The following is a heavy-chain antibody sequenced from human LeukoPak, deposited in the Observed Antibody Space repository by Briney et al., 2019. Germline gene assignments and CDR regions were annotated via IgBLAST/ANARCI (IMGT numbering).Heavy chain of an antibody. Sequence: SGTLSLTCAVSGDSISSSNWWSWVRQPPGKGLEWIGEIYHSGSTNYNPSLNSRVTISVDKSKNQFSLKLNSMTAADTAVYYCARSSGWYYFDYWGQGTLVTVSS. D-gene: IGHD6-19*01. J-gene: IGHJ4*02. V-gene: IGHV4-4*02. CDR2: IYHSGST. CDR3: ARSSGWYYFDY. CDR1: GDSISSSNW.